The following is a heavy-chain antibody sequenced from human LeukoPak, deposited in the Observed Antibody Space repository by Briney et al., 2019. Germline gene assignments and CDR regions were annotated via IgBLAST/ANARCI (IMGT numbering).Heavy chain of an antibody. Sequence: SQTLSLTCTVSGGSISSGSYYWSWIRQPAGKGLEWIGRIYTSGSTNYNPSLKSRVTMSVDTSKNQFSLKLSSVTAADTAVYYCARDDYSNRPNYYYYMDVWGKGTTVTVSS. CDR2: IYTSGST. D-gene: IGHD4-11*01. CDR3: ARDDYSNRPNYYYYMDV. V-gene: IGHV4-61*02. CDR1: GGSISSGSYY. J-gene: IGHJ6*03.